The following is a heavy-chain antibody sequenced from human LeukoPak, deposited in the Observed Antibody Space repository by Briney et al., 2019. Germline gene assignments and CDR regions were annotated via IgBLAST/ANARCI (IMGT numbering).Heavy chain of an antibody. J-gene: IGHJ4*02. D-gene: IGHD1-26*01. CDR3: AKDQHLVPTLFDY. Sequence: GGSLRLSCAASGVTFSSYAMSWVRQAPGKGVEWVSAISGSGGSTYYADSVKGRFTISRDNSKNTLYLQMNSLRAEDTAVYYCAKDQHLVPTLFDYWGQGTLVTVSS. CDR1: GVTFSSYA. V-gene: IGHV3-23*01. CDR2: ISGSGGST.